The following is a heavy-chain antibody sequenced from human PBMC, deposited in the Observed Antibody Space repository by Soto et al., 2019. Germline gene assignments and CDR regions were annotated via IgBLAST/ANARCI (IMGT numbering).Heavy chain of an antibody. V-gene: IGHV3-33*01. CDR1: GLTFSSYG. CDR2: IWHDGGNK. D-gene: IGHD3-16*01. Sequence: QVQLVESGGGVVQPGRSLRLSCAASGLTFSSYGMHWVRQAPGKGLEWVAFIWHDGGNKFYAEYVKGRFTISRDNSKNTLYLQMTSLSAEDTAMYYCARDGDVNTGFGKDYWGQGTLVTVSS. CDR3: ARDGDVNTGFGKDY. J-gene: IGHJ4*02.